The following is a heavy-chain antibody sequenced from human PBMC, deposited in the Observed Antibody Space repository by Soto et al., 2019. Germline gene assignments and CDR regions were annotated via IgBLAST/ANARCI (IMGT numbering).Heavy chain of an antibody. CDR1: GFTFSSYG. Sequence: QVQLVESGGGVVQPGRSLRLSCAASGFTFSSYGMHWVRQAPGKGLEWVAVIWYDGSNKYYADSVKGRFTISRDNSKNPLDLQMNSMRAEDTAVYYCARDDYYDSSGYPDYWGQGTLVTVSS. CDR3: ARDDYYDSSGYPDY. CDR2: IWYDGSNK. J-gene: IGHJ4*02. D-gene: IGHD3-22*01. V-gene: IGHV3-33*01.